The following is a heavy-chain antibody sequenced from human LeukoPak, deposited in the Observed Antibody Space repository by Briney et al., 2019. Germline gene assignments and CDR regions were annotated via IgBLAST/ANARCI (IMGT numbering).Heavy chain of an antibody. Sequence: TSETLSLTCTVSGVSISSHYWSWIRQPPGKGLEWIGYIYFTGSTDYNPSLKSRVTISVDTSKNQVSLKLSSVTAADTAVYYCARSPKGYWNFDFGGGAPWSLSPQ. CDR1: GVSISSHY. CDR2: IYFTGST. V-gene: IGHV4-59*11. CDR3: ARSPKGYWNFDF. J-gene: IGHJ2*01.